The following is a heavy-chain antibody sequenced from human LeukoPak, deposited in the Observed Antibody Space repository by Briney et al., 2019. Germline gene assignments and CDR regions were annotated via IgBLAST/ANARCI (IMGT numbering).Heavy chain of an antibody. CDR3: ARETDYYDSSGYYSPYFDY. CDR1: GDSISRNTIT. V-gene: IGHV6-1*01. D-gene: IGHD3-22*01. Sequence: SQTLSLTCAISGDSISRNTITWNWIRQSPSRGLEWLGRTYYKSEWYNDYAVSVKSRITINPDTSKNQFSLQLNSVTPEDTAVYYCARETDYYDSSGYYSPYFDYWGQGTLVTVSS. J-gene: IGHJ4*02. CDR2: TYYKSEWYN.